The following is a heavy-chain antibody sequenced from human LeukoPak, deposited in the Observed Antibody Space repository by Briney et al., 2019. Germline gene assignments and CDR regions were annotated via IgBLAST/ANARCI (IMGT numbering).Heavy chain of an antibody. J-gene: IGHJ6*02. Sequence: GGSLRLSCAASGFTFSSYWMHWVRQAPGKGLVWVSRINSDGSSTSYADSVKGRFTISRDNAKNTLYLQMNSLRAEDTAVYYCARAIVVVPARAGPFHYYGMDVWGQGTTVTVSS. CDR3: ARAIVVVPARAGPFHYYGMDV. CDR1: GFTFSSYW. D-gene: IGHD2-2*01. V-gene: IGHV3-74*01. CDR2: INSDGSST.